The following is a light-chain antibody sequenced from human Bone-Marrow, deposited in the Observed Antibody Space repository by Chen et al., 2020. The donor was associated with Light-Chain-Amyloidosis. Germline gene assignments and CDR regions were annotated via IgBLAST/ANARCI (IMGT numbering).Light chain of an antibody. Sequence: SYVLTQPSSVSVAPGQTATIACGGNNIGSTRVHWYQQTPGQAPLLGVYDDSGRPSGIPQRVSGYNSGNTATLTISRVEAGDEADYYCQVWDRSSDRPVFGGGTKLTVL. J-gene: IGLJ3*02. CDR1: NIGSTR. CDR3: QVWDRSSDRPV. V-gene: IGLV3-21*02. CDR2: DDS.